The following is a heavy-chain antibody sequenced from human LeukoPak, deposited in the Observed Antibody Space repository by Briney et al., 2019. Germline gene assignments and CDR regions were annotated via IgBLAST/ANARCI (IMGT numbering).Heavy chain of an antibody. J-gene: IGHJ4*02. Sequence: ASVKVSCKVSGYTLTELSKHWVRQAPGKGLEWMGGFDPEDGETIYAQKFQGRVTMTEDTSTDTAYMELSSLRSEDTAVYYCATFRCSSTSCYIGFDYWGQGTLVTVSS. CDR3: ATFRCSSTSCYIGFDY. CDR1: GYTLTELS. D-gene: IGHD2-2*02. CDR2: FDPEDGET. V-gene: IGHV1-24*01.